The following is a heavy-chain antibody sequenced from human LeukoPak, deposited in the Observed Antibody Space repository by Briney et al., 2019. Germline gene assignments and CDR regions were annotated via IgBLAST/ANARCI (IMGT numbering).Heavy chain of an antibody. CDR1: GGSIGSYY. J-gene: IGHJ4*02. D-gene: IGHD6-13*01. CDR3: ARVIDVAAAGYFDS. V-gene: IGHV4-38-2*02. CDR2: IFRIGSS. Sequence: MASETLSLTCTVSGGSIGSYYWAWIRQPPGKGLEWIGTIFRIGSSYFNPSLKSRVTISVDTSKNQFSLKLSSVTAADTALYYCARVIDVAAAGYFDSWGQGTQVTVSS.